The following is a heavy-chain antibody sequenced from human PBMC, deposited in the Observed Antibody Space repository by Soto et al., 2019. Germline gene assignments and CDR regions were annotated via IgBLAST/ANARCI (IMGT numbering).Heavy chain of an antibody. D-gene: IGHD6-13*01. Sequence: PGGSLRVSCTASGFTFSSHAMTWVLQAPGKGLEWVSGLSDSGDSIYYADSVKGRFTIYRDNSMNTLYLQMNTLRVEDTAVYYCAKVSSSWYAGFFDLWGQGTLVTVSS. CDR2: LSDSGDSI. CDR3: AKVSSSWYAGFFDL. J-gene: IGHJ4*02. V-gene: IGHV3-23*01. CDR1: GFTFSSHA.